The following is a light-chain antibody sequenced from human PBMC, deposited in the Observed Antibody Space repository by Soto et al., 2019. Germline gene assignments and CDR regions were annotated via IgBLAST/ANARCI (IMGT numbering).Light chain of an antibody. Sequence: DIQLTQSPSFLSASVGDRVTITCRTSKDISSYLAWYQQKPGKAPQLLISAASTLQSGVPSRFSGSGSGTEFTLTISSLQPEDFATYYCQQLKNYPLSFGGGTKVEI. CDR2: AAS. CDR3: QQLKNYPLS. CDR1: KDISSY. J-gene: IGKJ4*01. V-gene: IGKV1-9*01.